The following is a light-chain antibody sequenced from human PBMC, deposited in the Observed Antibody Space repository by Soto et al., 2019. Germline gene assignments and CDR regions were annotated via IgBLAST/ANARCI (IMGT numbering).Light chain of an antibody. CDR3: QVWDNTNDYQV. V-gene: IGLV3-21*02. Sequence: SYELTQAPSVSVAPGQTARIPCGGDNIGTKNVHWHQQKPGQAPVLVLFNNNDRPSGIPERFSGSNSGNTATLTISRVEAGDEADYYCQVWDNTNDYQVFGGGTQLTVL. J-gene: IGLJ3*02. CDR1: NIGTKN. CDR2: NNN.